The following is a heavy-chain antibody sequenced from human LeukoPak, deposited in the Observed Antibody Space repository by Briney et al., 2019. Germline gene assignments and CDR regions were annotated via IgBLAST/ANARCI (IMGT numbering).Heavy chain of an antibody. D-gene: IGHD6-13*01. CDR1: GFSFSSHA. J-gene: IGHJ3*02. V-gene: IGHV3-64*02. CDR2: ISGNGHGT. Sequence: RGSLRLSCAASGFSFSSHAMHWVRQAPGKGLEYVSAISGNGHGTWYGDSVKGRFSISRDNSEQMLYLQMGSLRAEDMAVYFCARASITASGPHDDDMWGRGTMVTVSS. CDR3: ARASITASGPHDDDM.